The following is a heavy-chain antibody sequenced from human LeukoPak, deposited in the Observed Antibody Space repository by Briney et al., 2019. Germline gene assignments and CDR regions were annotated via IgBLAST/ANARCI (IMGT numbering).Heavy chain of an antibody. Sequence: PGGSLRLSCAASGFTVSSNYMSWVRQAPGKGLEWVSVIYSGGSTYYADSVKGRFTISRDNAKNSLYLQMNSLRAEDTAVYYCARVRYCSGGSCYNYFDYWGQGTLVTVSS. CDR1: GFTVSSNY. J-gene: IGHJ4*02. CDR2: IYSGGST. V-gene: IGHV3-66*01. CDR3: ARVRYCSGGSCYNYFDY. D-gene: IGHD2-15*01.